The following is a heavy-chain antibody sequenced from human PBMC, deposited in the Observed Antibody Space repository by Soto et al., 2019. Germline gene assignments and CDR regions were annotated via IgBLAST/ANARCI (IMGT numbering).Heavy chain of an antibody. J-gene: IGHJ4*02. CDR1: GVSISTYY. CDR3: ARDVQGDF. CDR2: IYYSGST. V-gene: IGHV4-59*12. Sequence: QVQLQESGPGLVKPSETLSLTCTVSGVSISTYYWSWIRQPPGKGLEWIGYIYYSGSTNHNPSLQSRVTMSVDTSKNQFSLKLSSVTAADTAVYYCARDVQGDFWGQGTLVTVSP. D-gene: IGHD3-10*02.